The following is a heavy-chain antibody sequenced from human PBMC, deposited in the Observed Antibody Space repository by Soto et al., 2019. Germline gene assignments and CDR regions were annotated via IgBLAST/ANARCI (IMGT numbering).Heavy chain of an antibody. CDR1: GFTVDDYA. Sequence: GGSLRLACAASGFTVDDYAMHWVRQAPGKGLEWVSGISWNSGSIGYADSVKGRFTISRDNAKNSLYLQMNSLRAEDTALYYCAKDGSSSWYYFDYWGQGTLVTVSS. D-gene: IGHD6-13*01. CDR2: ISWNSGSI. V-gene: IGHV3-9*01. J-gene: IGHJ4*02. CDR3: AKDGSSSWYYFDY.